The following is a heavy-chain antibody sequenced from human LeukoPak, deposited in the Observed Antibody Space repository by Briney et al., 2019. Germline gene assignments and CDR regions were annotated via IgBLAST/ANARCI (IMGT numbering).Heavy chain of an antibody. V-gene: IGHV3-48*02. J-gene: IGHJ4*02. CDR1: GFTFSSSG. CDR3: ARVRSGSYCDY. Sequence: AGGSLRLSCAAPGFTFSSSGMNWVRQAPGKGLEWVSYISSSTSTIYYADSVKGRFTVSRDNAKNSLFLQMNTLKEEDTAVYYCARVRSGSYCDYWGQGTLVTVSS. CDR2: ISSSTSTI. D-gene: IGHD1-26*01.